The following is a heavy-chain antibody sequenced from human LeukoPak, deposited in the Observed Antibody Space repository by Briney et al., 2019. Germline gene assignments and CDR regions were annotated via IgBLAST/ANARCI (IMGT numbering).Heavy chain of an antibody. CDR1: GFTFSSYA. D-gene: IGHD1-26*01. V-gene: IGHV3-23*01. J-gene: IGHJ4*02. CDR2: ISGSGGST. CDR3: AKHPRPRIVGATGLDY. Sequence: PGGSLRLSCAASGFTFSSYAMSWVRQAPGKGLEWVSAISGSGGSTYYADSVKGRFTISRDNSKNTLYLQMNSLRAEDTAVYYCAKHPRPRIVGATGLDYWGQGTLVTVSS.